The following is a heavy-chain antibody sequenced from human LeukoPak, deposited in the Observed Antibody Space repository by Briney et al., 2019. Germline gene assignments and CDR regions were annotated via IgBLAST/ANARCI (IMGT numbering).Heavy chain of an antibody. CDR2: IYYSGST. D-gene: IGHD6-13*01. CDR3: ARCIAAAGTFDY. V-gene: IGHV4-30-4*01. J-gene: IGHJ4*02. Sequence: PSQTLSLTCTVSGGSISSGDYYWSRIRQPPGKGLEWIGYIYYSGSTYYNPSLKSRVTISVDTSKNQFSLKLSSVTAADTAVYYCARCIAAAGTFDYWGQGTLVTVSS. CDR1: GGSISSGDYY.